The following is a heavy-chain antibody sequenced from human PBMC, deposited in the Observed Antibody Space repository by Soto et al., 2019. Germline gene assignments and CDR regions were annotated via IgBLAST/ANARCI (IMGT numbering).Heavy chain of an antibody. J-gene: IGHJ4*02. CDR3: ARQGRGTGTGGDY. Sequence: QVQLQESGPGLVKPSETLSLTCTVSGGSISSYYWSWIRQPPGKGLEWIGYIYYSGSTNYNPSPKSRVTISLDTSKNQCSLKLSSVTAADTAVYYCARQGRGTGTGGDYWGQGTLVTVSS. CDR2: IYYSGST. D-gene: IGHD1-1*01. CDR1: GGSISSYY. V-gene: IGHV4-59*08.